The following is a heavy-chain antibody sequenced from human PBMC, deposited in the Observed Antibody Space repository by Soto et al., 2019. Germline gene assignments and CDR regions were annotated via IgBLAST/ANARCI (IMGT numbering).Heavy chain of an antibody. CDR2: ISSSSNTI. J-gene: IGHJ6*01. D-gene: IGHD2-21*01. V-gene: IGHV3-48*02. Sequence: EVQLVESGGGLVQPGGSLRLSCAASGFTFSSYSMNWVRQAPGKGLQWISYISSSSNTIYYADCVKGRFTISRDYAKNSLYLQMNSLTDEVTAVYYCVRGVSGDHAYGWYGMDVW. CDR1: GFTFSSYS. CDR3: VRGVSGDHAYGWYGMDV.